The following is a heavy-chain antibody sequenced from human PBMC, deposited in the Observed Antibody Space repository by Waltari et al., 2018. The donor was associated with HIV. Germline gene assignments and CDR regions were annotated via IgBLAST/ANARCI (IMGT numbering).Heavy chain of an antibody. V-gene: IGHV3-9*01. CDR3: ARGPMYKWFDP. D-gene: IGHD3-10*02. CDR2: ISWRSGNI. J-gene: IGHJ5*02. Sequence: EVQLVESGGDFVQPGGSLRLSCAASGFRFAHYAMHWVRQAPGKGLEWVSGISWRSGNIAYADSVRGRFTISRDNAKNSLYLRMNSLRPDDTGFYYCARGPMYKWFDPWGQGTLVTVSS. CDR1: GFRFAHYA.